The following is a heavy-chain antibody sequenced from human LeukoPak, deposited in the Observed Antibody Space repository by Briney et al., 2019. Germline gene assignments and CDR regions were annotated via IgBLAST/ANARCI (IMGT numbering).Heavy chain of an antibody. V-gene: IGHV4-38-2*02. CDR3: ARVGDIVVVPAAMNAFDI. CDR1: GYSISSGYY. J-gene: IGHJ3*02. CDR2: IYHSGST. D-gene: IGHD2-2*01. Sequence: PSETLSLTCTVSGYSISSGYYWGWIRQPPGKGLEWIGSIYHSGSTYYNPSLKSRVTISVDKSKNQFSLKLSSVTAADTAVYYCARVGDIVVVPAAMNAFDIWGQGTMVTVSS.